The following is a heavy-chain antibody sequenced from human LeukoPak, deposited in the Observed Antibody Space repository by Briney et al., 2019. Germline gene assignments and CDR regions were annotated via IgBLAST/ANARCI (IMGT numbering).Heavy chain of an antibody. CDR3: ARHKGGNGDYGIGY. D-gene: IGHD4-17*01. Sequence: SETLSLTCTVSGGSISSSSYYWGWIRQPPGKGLEWIGSIYYSGSTYYNPSLKSRVTISVDTSKNQFSLKLSSVTAADTAVYYRARHKGGNGDYGIGYWGQGTLVTVSS. V-gene: IGHV4-39*01. CDR1: GGSISSSSYY. J-gene: IGHJ4*02. CDR2: IYYSGST.